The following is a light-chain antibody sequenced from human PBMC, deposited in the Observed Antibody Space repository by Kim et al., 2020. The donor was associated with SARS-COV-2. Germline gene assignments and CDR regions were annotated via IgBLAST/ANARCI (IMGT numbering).Light chain of an antibody. V-gene: IGKV3D-15*01. CDR1: QSVSSN. Sequence: EIVMTQSPATLSVSPGERATLSCRASQSVSSNLAWYQKKPGQAPRLLIYDASTRATGIPARFSGSGSGTEFTLTISSLQSEDFAVYYCQQYNNWLVFTFGPGTKVDIK. J-gene: IGKJ3*01. CDR2: DAS. CDR3: QQYNNWLVFT.